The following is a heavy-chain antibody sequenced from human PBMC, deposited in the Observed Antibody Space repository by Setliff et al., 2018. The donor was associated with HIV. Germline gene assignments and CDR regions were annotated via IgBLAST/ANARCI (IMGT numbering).Heavy chain of an antibody. D-gene: IGHD6-13*01. V-gene: IGHV1-24*01. J-gene: IGHJ1*01. CDR3: ATDPGYSSTWYSESFQH. CDR2: FDPEDGET. Sequence: ASVKVSCKASGYTFTNYYMHWVRQAPGKGLEWMANFDPEDGETIYAQKFQGRLTMTEDTSTDTAYVELSSLRSDDPAMYYCATDPGYSSTWYSESFQHWGQGTVVTVSS. CDR1: GYTFTNYY.